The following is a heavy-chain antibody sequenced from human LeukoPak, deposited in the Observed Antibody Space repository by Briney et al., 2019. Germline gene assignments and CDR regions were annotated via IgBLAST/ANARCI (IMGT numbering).Heavy chain of an antibody. J-gene: IGHJ5*02. D-gene: IGHD1-26*01. Sequence: PGGSLRLSWAASGFTFSSYAMSWVRQAPGKGLEWVSAISGSGGSTYYADSVKGRFTISRDNSKNTLYLQMNSLRAEDTAVYYCAKDLVGATGGWFDPWGQGTLVTVSS. V-gene: IGHV3-23*01. CDR1: GFTFSSYA. CDR3: AKDLVGATGGWFDP. CDR2: ISGSGGST.